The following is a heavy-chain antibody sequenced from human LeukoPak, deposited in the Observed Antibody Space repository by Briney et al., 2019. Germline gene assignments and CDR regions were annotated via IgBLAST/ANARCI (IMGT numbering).Heavy chain of an antibody. J-gene: IGHJ4*02. Sequence: SETLSLTCTASGGSISSSSYYWGWIRQPPGKGLEWIGSIYYSGSTYYNPSLKSRVTISVDTSKNQFSLKLSSVTAADTAVYYCARGEIVVVVAADFDYWGQGTLVTVSS. CDR1: GGSISSSSYY. D-gene: IGHD2-15*01. CDR3: ARGEIVVVVAADFDY. V-gene: IGHV4-39*07. CDR2: IYYSGST.